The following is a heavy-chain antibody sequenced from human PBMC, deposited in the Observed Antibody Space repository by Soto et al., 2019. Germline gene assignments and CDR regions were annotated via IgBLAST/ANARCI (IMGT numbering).Heavy chain of an antibody. CDR1: GGSINSGGYY. D-gene: IGHD2-2*01. J-gene: IGHJ5*02. Sequence: TSETLSLTCTVSGGSINSGGYYWSWIRQHPGKGLEWIGYIYYSGSTYYNPSLKSRVTISVDTSKNQFSLKLSSVTAADTAVYYCARDAGYCISTSCYLGHNWFDPWGQGTLVTVSS. CDR3: ARDAGYCISTSCYLGHNWFDP. V-gene: IGHV4-31*03. CDR2: IYYSGST.